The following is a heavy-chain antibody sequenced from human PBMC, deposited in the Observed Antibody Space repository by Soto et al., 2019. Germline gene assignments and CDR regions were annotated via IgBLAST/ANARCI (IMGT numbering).Heavy chain of an antibody. J-gene: IGHJ4*02. CDR2: VSKSDYT. CDR1: GFTFDNYG. D-gene: IGHD2-2*01. V-gene: IGHV3-21*01. Sequence: GGSLRLSCVVSGFTFDNYGINLFRQAPGKGLEWVSTVSKSDYTYYSDSVKGRFTISRDNAKNSVSLQMNTLRAEDTAVYYCAREDSIIIPAVSDFWGQGTLVTVSS. CDR3: AREDSIIIPAVSDF.